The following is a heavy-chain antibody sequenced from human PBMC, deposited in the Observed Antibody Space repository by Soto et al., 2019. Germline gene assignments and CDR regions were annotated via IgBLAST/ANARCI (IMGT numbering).Heavy chain of an antibody. D-gene: IGHD6-19*01. V-gene: IGHV3-30*03. J-gene: IGHJ4*02. CDR2: LSYEGSEE. Sequence: LRLSCAAPGFNFGVFGMHWVRQAPGKGLEWLSVLSYEGSEEYYADSVRGRFTISRDNSKNTLFLQMDSLRVDDTGVYYCALTRRSSLLEVAGPGFEYWGQGTLVTVSS. CDR1: GFNFGVFG. CDR3: ALTRRSSLLEVAGPGFEY.